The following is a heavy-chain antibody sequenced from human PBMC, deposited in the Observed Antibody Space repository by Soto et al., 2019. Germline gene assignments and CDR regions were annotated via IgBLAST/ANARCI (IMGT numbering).Heavy chain of an antibody. V-gene: IGHV3-48*01. CDR1: GFTFSDYY. CDR2: ITKSSRTI. CDR3: TRDHGYGYGMDV. J-gene: IGHJ6*02. D-gene: IGHD5-12*01. Sequence: GGSLRLSCAASGFTFSDYYMNWVRQAPGKGLEWISYITKSSRTIYYADSVKGRFTISRDNAKNSLYLQMNSLRAEDTAVYYCTRDHGYGYGMDVWGQGTTVTVSS.